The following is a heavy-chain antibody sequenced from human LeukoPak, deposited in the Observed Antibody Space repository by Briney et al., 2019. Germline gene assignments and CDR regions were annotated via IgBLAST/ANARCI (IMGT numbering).Heavy chain of an antibody. V-gene: IGHV3-30*02. J-gene: IGHJ3*02. Sequence: GGSLRLSCAASGFTFSSYGMHWVRQAPGKGLEWVAFIRYDGSSKYYADSVKGRFTISRDNSKNTLYLQMNSLRAEDTAVYYCAVQIVYDAFDIWGQGTMVTVSS. CDR1: GFTFSSYG. CDR3: AVQIVYDAFDI. D-gene: IGHD6-6*01. CDR2: IRYDGSSK.